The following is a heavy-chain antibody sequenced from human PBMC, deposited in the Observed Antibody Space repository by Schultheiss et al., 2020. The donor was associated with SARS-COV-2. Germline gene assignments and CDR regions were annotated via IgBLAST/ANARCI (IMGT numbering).Heavy chain of an antibody. CDR2: IIPIFGTA. CDR3: AREGYCSGGSCHYNWFDP. CDR1: GYTFTGYY. J-gene: IGHJ5*02. Sequence: ASVKVSCKASGYTFTGYYMHWVRQAPGQGLEWMGGIIPIFGTANYAQKFQGRVTMTRNTSISTAYMELSSLRSEDTAVYYCAREGYCSGGSCHYNWFDPWGQGTLVTVSS. V-gene: IGHV1-2*02. D-gene: IGHD2-15*01.